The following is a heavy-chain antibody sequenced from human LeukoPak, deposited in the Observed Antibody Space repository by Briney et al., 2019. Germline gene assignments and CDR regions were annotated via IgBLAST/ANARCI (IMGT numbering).Heavy chain of an antibody. J-gene: IGHJ4*02. V-gene: IGHV3-23*01. D-gene: IGHD3-10*01. CDR3: AKSHSVAKRGYFDF. CDR2: ISDSGGNT. CDR1: GFTFSTYA. Sequence: GGSLRLSCAASGFTFSTYAMSWVRLAPGKGLEWVSTISDSGGNTYYADSVKGRFTISRDNSKNTLYLQMNSLRAEDTAFYYCAKSHSVAKRGYFDFWGQGTLVTVSS.